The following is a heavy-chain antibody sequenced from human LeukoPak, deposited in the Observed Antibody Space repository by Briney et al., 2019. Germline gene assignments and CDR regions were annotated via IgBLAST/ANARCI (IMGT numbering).Heavy chain of an antibody. V-gene: IGHV3-23*01. CDR3: ARSGVATCHY. D-gene: IGHD2-15*01. CDR1: GFTFSNYA. Sequence: GGSLRLSCQASGFTFSNYAMSWIRQAPGKGLEWVSSINPNDDGRSFFANFVEGPSTISRDDSRSAVYLQMNNLRAEDTAVYYCARSGVATCHYWGQGILVTVSS. CDR2: INPNDDGRS. J-gene: IGHJ4*02.